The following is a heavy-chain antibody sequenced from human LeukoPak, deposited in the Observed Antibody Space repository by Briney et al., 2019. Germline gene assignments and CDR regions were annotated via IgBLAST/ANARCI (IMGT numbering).Heavy chain of an antibody. J-gene: IGHJ4*02. CDR1: GYTFTSYD. CDR2: MNPNSDNT. CDR3: ARGIGIPPHTVTTQGYFDY. V-gene: IGHV1-8*03. Sequence: GASVKVSCKASGYTFTSYDINWVRQATGQGLEWMGWMNPNSDNTGYAQKFQGRVNITRNTSISTAYMELSSLRSEDTAVYYCARGIGIPPHTVTTQGYFDYWGQGTLVTVSS. D-gene: IGHD4-11*01.